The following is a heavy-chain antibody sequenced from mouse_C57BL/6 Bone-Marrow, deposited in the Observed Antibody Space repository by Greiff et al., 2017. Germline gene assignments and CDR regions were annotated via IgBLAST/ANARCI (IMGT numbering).Heavy chain of an antibody. Sequence: EVQLQQSGPELVKPGASVKISCKASGYTFTDYYMNWVKQSHGKSLEWIGDINPNNGGTSYNQKFKGKATLTVDKSSSTAYMELRSLTSEDSAVYYCAGGIVRAYWGQGTLVTVSA. D-gene: IGHD2-5*01. CDR2: INPNNGGT. CDR3: AGGIVRAY. J-gene: IGHJ3*01. CDR1: GYTFTDYY. V-gene: IGHV1-26*01.